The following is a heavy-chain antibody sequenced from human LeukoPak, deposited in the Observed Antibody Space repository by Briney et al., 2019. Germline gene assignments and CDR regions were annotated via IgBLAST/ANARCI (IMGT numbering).Heavy chain of an antibody. J-gene: IGHJ3*02. CDR2: IYTSGST. D-gene: IGHD4-17*01. V-gene: IGHV4-4*07. CDR3: ARVPYDYGDFGLSFDI. Sequence: SETLSLTCTVSGGSISSYYWSWIRQPAGKGLEWIGRIYTSGSTNYNPSLKSRVTMSVDTSKNQFSLKLSSVTAADTAVYYCARVPYDYGDFGLSFDIWGQGTMVTVSS. CDR1: GGSISSYY.